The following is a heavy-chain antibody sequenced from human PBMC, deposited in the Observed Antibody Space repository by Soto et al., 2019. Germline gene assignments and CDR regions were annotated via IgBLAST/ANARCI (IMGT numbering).Heavy chain of an antibody. CDR2: IYYSGTT. CDR1: GASISNSY. D-gene: IGHD4-17*01. CDR3: ARQYGDYVRGAFDI. J-gene: IGHJ3*02. V-gene: IGHV4-59*01. Sequence: PSETLSLTCTVSGASISNSYWSWIRQPPGKGLEWIGHIYYSGTTNYNPSLKSRVTISVDTSKNQFSLKLSSVTAADTAVYYCARQYGDYVRGAFDIWGQGTMVTVSS.